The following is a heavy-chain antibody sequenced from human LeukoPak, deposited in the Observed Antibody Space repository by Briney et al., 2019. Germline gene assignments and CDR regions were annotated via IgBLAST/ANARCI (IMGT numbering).Heavy chain of an antibody. CDR3: ARSAAGSAFDI. Sequence: GGSLRLSCAASGFTFSCYWMHWVRQAPGKGLVWVSRINTDGSITNYAGSVKGRFTISRDNAKNTLYLQMNSLRAEDTAVYYCARSAAGSAFDIWGQGTMVTVSS. J-gene: IGHJ3*02. D-gene: IGHD6-13*01. CDR1: GFTFSCYW. V-gene: IGHV3-74*01. CDR2: INTDGSIT.